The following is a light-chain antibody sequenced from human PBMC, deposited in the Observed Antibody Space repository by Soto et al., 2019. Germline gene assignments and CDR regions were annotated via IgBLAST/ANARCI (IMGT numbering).Light chain of an antibody. V-gene: IGLV2-8*01. CDR2: EVS. CDR1: SSDVGTYNY. J-gene: IGLJ2*01. CDR3: RSYTGGNSLV. Sequence: QSALTQPPSASGSPGQSVTISCTGTSSDVGTYNYVSWYQQHPGKAPKLMVYEVSKRPSGVPDRFSGAKSGNTASLTVSGLQAEDEADYYCRSYTGGNSLVFGGGTKLTVL.